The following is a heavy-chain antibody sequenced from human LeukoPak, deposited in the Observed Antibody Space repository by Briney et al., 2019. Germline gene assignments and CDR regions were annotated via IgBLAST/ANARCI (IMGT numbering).Heavy chain of an antibody. CDR1: GYTFTSYG. Sequence: ASVKVSCKASGYTFTSYGINWVRQAPGQGLEWMGWISGYNGNTNYAQRLQGRVTMTTDTSTNTAYLELRGLRSDDTAIYYCARGAYCGGDCSSSDSFDIWGQGTMVTVSS. CDR2: ISGYNGNT. V-gene: IGHV1-18*01. D-gene: IGHD2-21*02. J-gene: IGHJ3*02. CDR3: ARGAYCGGDCSSSDSFDI.